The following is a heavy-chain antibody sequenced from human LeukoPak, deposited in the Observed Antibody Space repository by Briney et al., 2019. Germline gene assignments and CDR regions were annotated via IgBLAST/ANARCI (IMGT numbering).Heavy chain of an antibody. Sequence: GGSLRLSCVASGFTFSNFWVTWVRQAPGKGLEWVANIKQDGSEKYYIDSVKGRFTISRDNAKNSLYLQMNSLRAEDTAVYYCARALSYYYDSSGYYVYWGQGTLVTVSS. CDR3: ARALSYYYDSSGYYVY. J-gene: IGHJ4*02. CDR2: IKQDGSEK. D-gene: IGHD3-22*01. V-gene: IGHV3-7*03. CDR1: GFTFSNFW.